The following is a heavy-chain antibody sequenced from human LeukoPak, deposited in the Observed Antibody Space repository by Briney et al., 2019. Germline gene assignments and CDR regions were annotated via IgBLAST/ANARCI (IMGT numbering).Heavy chain of an antibody. J-gene: IGHJ5*02. D-gene: IGHD4-17*01. CDR3: AKAVNGDYFNWFDP. CDR1: GFNFRGFA. V-gene: IGHV3-23*01. CDR2: ISGSGIST. Sequence: PGGSLRLSCSASGFNFRGFAMGWVRQAPGKGLEWVSAISGSGISTYSADSVKGRFTISRDNSKNTLYLQMNSLRAEDTAVYYCAKAVNGDYFNWFDPWGQGTLVTVSS.